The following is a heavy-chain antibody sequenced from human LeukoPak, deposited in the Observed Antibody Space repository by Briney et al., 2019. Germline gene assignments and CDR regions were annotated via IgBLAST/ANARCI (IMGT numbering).Heavy chain of an antibody. J-gene: IGHJ4*02. V-gene: IGHV3-33*01. D-gene: IGHD4-17*01. Sequence: GRSLRLSCAASGFAFSSYGMHWVRQAPGKGLEWVAVIWYDGSNKYYADSVKGRFTISRDNSKNTLYLQMNSLRAEDTAVYYCARGGPYGDYKTPFDYWGQGTLDTVSS. CDR2: IWYDGSNK. CDR3: ARGGPYGDYKTPFDY. CDR1: GFAFSSYG.